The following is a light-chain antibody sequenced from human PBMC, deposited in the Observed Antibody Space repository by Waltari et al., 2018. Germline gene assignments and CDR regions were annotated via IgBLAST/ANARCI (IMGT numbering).Light chain of an antibody. V-gene: IGKV4-1*01. CDR2: WAS. CDR3: QQYYNTPLT. J-gene: IGKJ4*01. CDR1: PSVLYSSNNKNY. Sequence: IVMTQSPDSLAVSLGERATINCKSSPSVLYSSNNKNYLAWYQQKPRQPPKLLIYWASTRESGVPDRFSGSGSGTDFTLTISSLQAEDVAVYYCQQYYNTPLTFGGGTKVAIK.